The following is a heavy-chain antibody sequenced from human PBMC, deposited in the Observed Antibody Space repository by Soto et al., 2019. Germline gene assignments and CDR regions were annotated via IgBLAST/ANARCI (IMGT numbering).Heavy chain of an antibody. CDR3: ARGVMGYCISTSCPLFDP. Sequence: GGPVKGCCKASRGTVSSSVISLVRKAPGKRLEWMGGIIPIFGTANYAQKFQGRVTITADESTSTAYMELSSLRSEDTAVYYCARGVMGYCISTSCPLFDPWGQGTLVTVSS. CDR2: IIPIFGTA. J-gene: IGHJ5*02. D-gene: IGHD2-2*01. CDR1: RGTVSSSV. V-gene: IGHV1-69*13.